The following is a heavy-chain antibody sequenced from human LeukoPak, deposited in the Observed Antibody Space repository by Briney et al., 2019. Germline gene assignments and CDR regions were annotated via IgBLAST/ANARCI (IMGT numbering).Heavy chain of an antibody. J-gene: IGHJ4*02. CDR3: AGWNAHYHFFDY. D-gene: IGHD4/OR15-4a*01. CDR2: INHSGST. V-gene: IGHV4-34*01. CDR1: NGSLSEYY. Sequence: SETLSLTCAVYNGSLSEYYWSWIRQPPRKGLEWIGEINHSGSTTYNPSLQSRVTMSVDTSKNQFSLEVSSVTAADTAVYYCAGWNAHYHFFDYWVPGIPLTVSS.